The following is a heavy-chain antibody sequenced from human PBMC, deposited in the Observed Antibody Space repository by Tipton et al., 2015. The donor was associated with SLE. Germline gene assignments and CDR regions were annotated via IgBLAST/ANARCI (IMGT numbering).Heavy chain of an antibody. CDR3: ARGTRVSATKL. Sequence: TLSLTCTVSGGSMSSYCWSWIRQSPRKGLEWIGYIYDRGTTNYNPSLKSRITMSVDLSKNQFSLNLTSMTAADTAVYYCARGTRVSATKLWGQGTLVTVSS. CDR2: IYDRGTT. D-gene: IGHD2-21*02. CDR1: GGSMSSYC. V-gene: IGHV4-59*01. J-gene: IGHJ4*02.